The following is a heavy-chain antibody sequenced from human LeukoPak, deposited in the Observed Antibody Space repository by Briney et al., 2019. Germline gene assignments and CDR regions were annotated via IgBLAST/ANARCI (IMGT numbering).Heavy chain of an antibody. D-gene: IGHD3-16*02. CDR1: GFTFSSYA. J-gene: IGHJ3*02. V-gene: IGHV3-30*04. Sequence: GGSLRLSCAASGFTFSSYAMHWVRQAPGKGLERVAVISYDGSNKYYADSVKGRFTISRDNSKNTLYLQMNSLRAEDTAVYYCAGPYDYVWGSYRYEGDAFDIWGQGTMVTVSS. CDR2: ISYDGSNK. CDR3: AGPYDYVWGSYRYEGDAFDI.